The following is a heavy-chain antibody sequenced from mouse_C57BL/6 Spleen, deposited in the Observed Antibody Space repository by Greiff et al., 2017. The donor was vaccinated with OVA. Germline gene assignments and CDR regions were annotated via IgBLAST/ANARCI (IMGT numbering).Heavy chain of an antibody. Sequence: QVQLQQSGAELVRPGASVKLSCKASGYTFTDYYINWVKQRPGQGLEWIARIYPGSGNTYYNEKFKGKATLTAEKSSSTAYMQLSSLTSEDSAVYFCARPIYYDYGPFAYWGQGTLVTVSA. D-gene: IGHD2-4*01. J-gene: IGHJ3*01. CDR2: IYPGSGNT. V-gene: IGHV1-76*01. CDR3: ARPIYYDYGPFAY. CDR1: GYTFTDYY.